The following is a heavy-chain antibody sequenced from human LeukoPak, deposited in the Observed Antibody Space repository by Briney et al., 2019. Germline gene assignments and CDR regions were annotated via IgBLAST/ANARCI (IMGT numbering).Heavy chain of an antibody. CDR3: ARGPDYYDSSGFFDY. CDR2: IWYDGSNK. Sequence: GGSLRLSCAASGFTFSSYGMHWVRQAPGKGLEWVAVIWYDGSNKDYADSVKGRFTISRDNSKNTLYLQMNSLRAEDTAVYYCARGPDYYDSSGFFDYWGQGTLVTVSS. J-gene: IGHJ4*02. CDR1: GFTFSSYG. D-gene: IGHD3-22*01. V-gene: IGHV3-33*01.